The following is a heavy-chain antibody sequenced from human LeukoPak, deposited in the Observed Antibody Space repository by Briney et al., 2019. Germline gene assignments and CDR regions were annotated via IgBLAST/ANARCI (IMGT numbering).Heavy chain of an antibody. V-gene: IGHV3-20*01. J-gene: IGHJ4*02. CDR2: INWSGGTT. CDR1: GFIFDDYV. Sequence: GGSLRLSCAASGFIFDDYVMAWVRQAPGKGLEWVADINWSGGTTNYADSVQGRFTISRDNAKNFLYLQMNSLRAEDTAFYRCARDTYHSAWYPWYFDNWGPGTLVTVSS. D-gene: IGHD6-19*01. CDR3: ARDTYHSAWYPWYFDN.